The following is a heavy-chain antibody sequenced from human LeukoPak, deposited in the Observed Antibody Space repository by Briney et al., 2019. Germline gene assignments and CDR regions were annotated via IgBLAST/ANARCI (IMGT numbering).Heavy chain of an antibody. CDR1: GFTFTNYA. CDR2: ISEGVGNT. V-gene: IGHV3-23*01. CDR3: AKREKGTTGRFFDY. D-gene: IGHD4-17*01. Sequence: GGSLRLSCAASGFTFTNYAMTWVRQAPGKGLEWVSGISEGVGNTYYADSVKGRFTISGDHSKNTLYLQMNSLRAEDTALYYCAKREKGTTGRFFDYWGQGTLVTVSS. J-gene: IGHJ4*02.